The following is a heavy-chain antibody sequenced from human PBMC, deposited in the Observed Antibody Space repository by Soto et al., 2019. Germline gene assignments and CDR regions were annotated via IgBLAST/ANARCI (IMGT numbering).Heavy chain of an antibody. D-gene: IGHD2-2*01. Sequence: PSETLSLTCAVYGESFSGYYWSWIRQPPGKGLEWIGEINHSGSTNYNPSLKSRVTISVDTSKNQFSLKLSSVTAADTAVYYCARGRRDIVVVPAATGHYYYYYYMDVWGKGTTVTVSS. CDR2: INHSGST. J-gene: IGHJ6*03. CDR1: GESFSGYY. V-gene: IGHV4-34*01. CDR3: ARGRRDIVVVPAATGHYYYYYYMDV.